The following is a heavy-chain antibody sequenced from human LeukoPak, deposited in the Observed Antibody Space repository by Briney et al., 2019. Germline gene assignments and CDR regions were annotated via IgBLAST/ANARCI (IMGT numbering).Heavy chain of an antibody. J-gene: IGHJ5*02. Sequence: ASVKVSCKVSGYTLTELSMHWVRQAPGKGLEWMGWISAYNGNTNYAQKLQGRVTMTTDTSTSTAYMELRSLRSDDTAVYYCARDRGYYGSGSYYIGPWGQGTLVTVSS. D-gene: IGHD3-10*01. CDR1: GYTLTELS. CDR3: ARDRGYYGSGSYYIGP. CDR2: ISAYNGNT. V-gene: IGHV1-18*01.